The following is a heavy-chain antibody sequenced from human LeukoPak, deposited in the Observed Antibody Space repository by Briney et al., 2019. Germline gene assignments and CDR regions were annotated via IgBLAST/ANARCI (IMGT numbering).Heavy chain of an antibody. Sequence: GGSLRLSCAPSGFTFSRFAMNWVRQAPGKGLEWVSTIGSSGDSTYYADSVRGRFTISRDNSKNTMHLQMNNLRAEDTAFYYCARGSKDLDFWGQGTLVTVSS. V-gene: IGHV3-23*01. CDR2: IGSSGDST. CDR1: GFTFSRFA. D-gene: IGHD3-10*01. J-gene: IGHJ4*02. CDR3: ARGSKDLDF.